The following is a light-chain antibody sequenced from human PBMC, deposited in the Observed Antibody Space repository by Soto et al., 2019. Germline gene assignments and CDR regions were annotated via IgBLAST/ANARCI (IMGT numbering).Light chain of an antibody. CDR3: QQYYEWTST. CDR2: GAS. J-gene: IGKJ5*01. CDR1: QSISTN. Sequence: EIGMTQSPATLSLSLGDRATITYGASQSISTNLAWYHQKPGQAPRLLIYGASTRDTGIPARFSGSGSGTDFTLTISSLQSEDFAVYYCQQYYEWTSTFGQGTRLEIK. V-gene: IGKV3-15*01.